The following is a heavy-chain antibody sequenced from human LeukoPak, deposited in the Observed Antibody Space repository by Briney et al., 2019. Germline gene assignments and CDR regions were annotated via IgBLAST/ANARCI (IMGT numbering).Heavy chain of an antibody. CDR2: INPSGGIT. V-gene: IGHV1-46*02. CDR3: ARDEPLGAYCGGDCFV. Sequence: ASVEFSCKASGFTFKDFGFSRVRQAPGQGLEWLGIINPSGGITSYAQRFQGRVTMTRDTSTSTLYMELSSLRSDDTAVYYCARDEPLGAYCGGDCFVWGQGTLVTVSS. J-gene: IGHJ4*02. CDR1: GFTFKDFG. D-gene: IGHD2-21*01.